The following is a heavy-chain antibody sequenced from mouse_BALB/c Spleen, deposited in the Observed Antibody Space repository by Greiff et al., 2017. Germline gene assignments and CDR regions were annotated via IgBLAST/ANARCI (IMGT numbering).Heavy chain of an antibody. V-gene: IGHV1S56*01. J-gene: IGHJ4*01. CDR3: ARTDAMDY. CDR2: IYPGDGST. Sequence: QVQLQQSGPELVKPGASVKMSCKASGYTFTSYYIHWVKQRPGQGLEWIGWIYPGDGSTKYNEKFKGKTTLTADKSSSTAYMLLSSLTSEDSAIYFCARTDAMDYWGQGTSVTVSS. CDR1: GYTFTSYY.